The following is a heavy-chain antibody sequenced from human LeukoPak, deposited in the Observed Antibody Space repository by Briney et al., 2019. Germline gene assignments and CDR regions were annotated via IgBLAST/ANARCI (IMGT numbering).Heavy chain of an antibody. Sequence: PGGSLRLSCAASGFTFSSYAMSWVRQAPGKGLEWVSAISGSGGSTYYADSVKGRFTISRDNSKNTLYLQMNSLRAEDTAVYYCSKDPPCGGDFYSWAAEYFQHWGQGNLVTVSS. CDR3: SKDPPCGGDFYSWAAEYFQH. J-gene: IGHJ1*01. CDR2: ISGSGGST. D-gene: IGHD2-21*02. V-gene: IGHV3-23*01. CDR1: GFTFSSYA.